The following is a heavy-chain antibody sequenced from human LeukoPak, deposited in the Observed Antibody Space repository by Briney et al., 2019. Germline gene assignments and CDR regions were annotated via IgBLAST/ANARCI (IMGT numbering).Heavy chain of an antibody. CDR1: GFTFSGSG. D-gene: IGHD2-15*01. V-gene: IGHV3-23*01. Sequence: GSLRLSCAASGFTFSGSGMSWVRQAPGKGLEWISSSGDSDGSTYYADSLKGRFTISRDNSKNTLYLQMNNLRAEDTAVYYCAKGGCRGTCNPLAYWGQGALVTV. CDR3: AKGGCRGTCNPLAY. J-gene: IGHJ4*02. CDR2: SGDSDGST.